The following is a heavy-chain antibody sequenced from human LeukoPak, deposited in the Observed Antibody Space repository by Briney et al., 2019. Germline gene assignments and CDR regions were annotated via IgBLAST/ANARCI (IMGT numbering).Heavy chain of an antibody. CDR1: GCSFSSSSYY. J-gene: IGHJ4*02. CDR3: ARHAPFDFRSGYYVDY. V-gene: IGHV4-39*01. CDR2: SYYSGST. D-gene: IGHD3-3*01. Sequence: SETLSHTCTASGCSFSSSSYYWGWIRQPPGLGLEWIVSSYYSGSTYYNPSPNSRVTISADTSKNQFSLKLSSVTAAATAVYYCARHAPFDFRSGYYVDYWGQGTLVTVSS.